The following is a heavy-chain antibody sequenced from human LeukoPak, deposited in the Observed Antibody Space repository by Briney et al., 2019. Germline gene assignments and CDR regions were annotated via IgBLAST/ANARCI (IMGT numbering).Heavy chain of an antibody. J-gene: IGHJ4*02. CDR1: GGSFSGYY. Sequence: SETLSLTCAVYGGSFSGYYWSWIRQPPGKGLEWIGEINHSGSTNYNPSLKSRVTISVDTSKNQFSLKLSSVTAADTAVYYCARRTKMVYGGFDYWGQGTLVTVSS. D-gene: IGHD3-10*01. CDR2: INHSGST. V-gene: IGHV4-34*01. CDR3: ARRTKMVYGGFDY.